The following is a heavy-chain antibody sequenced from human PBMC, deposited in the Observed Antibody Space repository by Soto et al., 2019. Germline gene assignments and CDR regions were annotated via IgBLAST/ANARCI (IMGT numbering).Heavy chain of an antibody. CDR2: IYTSGST. J-gene: IGHJ6*02. V-gene: IGHV4-4*07. D-gene: IGHD6-13*01. CDR1: GGSISSYY. CDR3: ARRPAAGFTYYYYGIAV. Sequence: SETLSLTCTVSGGSISSYYWSWIRQPAGKGLEWIGRIYTSGSTNYNPSLKSRVTMSVDTSKNQFSLKLSYVTAADPAVYYCARRPAAGFTYYYYGIAVWGQVTTVVVSS.